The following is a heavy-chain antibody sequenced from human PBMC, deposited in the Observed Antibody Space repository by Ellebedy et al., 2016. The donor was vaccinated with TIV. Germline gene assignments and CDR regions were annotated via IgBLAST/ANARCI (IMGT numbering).Heavy chain of an antibody. D-gene: IGHD6-6*01. Sequence: AASVKVSCKASGYTFTGYYMHWVRQAPGQGLDWMGWINPNSGVTDYAQKFQGRVTMTRDTSMRTVYMELSRLRSDDTAVYYCARASIGYYFDYWGQGTLVSVSS. CDR2: INPNSGVT. CDR3: ARASIGYYFDY. CDR1: GYTFTGYY. J-gene: IGHJ4*02. V-gene: IGHV1-2*02.